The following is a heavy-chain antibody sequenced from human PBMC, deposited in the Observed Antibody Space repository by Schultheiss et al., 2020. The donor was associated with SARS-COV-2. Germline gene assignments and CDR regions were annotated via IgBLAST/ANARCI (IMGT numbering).Heavy chain of an antibody. Sequence: SETLSLTCAVYGGSFSGYYWSWIRQPPGKGLEWIGEINHSGSTNYNPSLKSLVTISVDTSKNQFSLKLSSVTAADTAVYYCARALTGGSNFNWFDPWGQGTLVTVSS. CDR2: INHSGST. V-gene: IGHV4-34*01. CDR1: GGSFSGYY. CDR3: ARALTGGSNFNWFDP. J-gene: IGHJ5*02. D-gene: IGHD1-7*01.